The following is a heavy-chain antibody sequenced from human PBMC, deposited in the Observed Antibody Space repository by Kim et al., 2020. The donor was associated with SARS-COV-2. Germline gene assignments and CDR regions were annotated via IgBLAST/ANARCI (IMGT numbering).Heavy chain of an antibody. Sequence: GGSLRLSCAASGFTFSNYAMSWVRQAPGRGLEWVSVMTGSGGNTYYADSVKGRFSISRDNSKNTLYLQMNSLRAEDTAVYYCVRVSSRCQGSFDSCGQGTLVTVSS. CDR2: MTGSGGNT. D-gene: IGHD2-2*01. V-gene: IGHV3-23*01. CDR1: GFTFSNYA. CDR3: VRVSSRCQGSFDS. J-gene: IGHJ5*01.